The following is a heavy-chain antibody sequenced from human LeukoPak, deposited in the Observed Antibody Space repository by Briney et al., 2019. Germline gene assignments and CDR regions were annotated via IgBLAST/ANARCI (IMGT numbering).Heavy chain of an antibody. CDR2: ISSSGSTI. Sequence: GGSLRLSCAASGFTFSDYYMSWIRQAPGKGLEWVSYISSSGSTIYYADSVKGRFTISRDNAKNSLYLQMNSLSAEDTAVYYCARDLDFWSGGYNWFDPWGQGTLVTVSS. CDR1: GFTFSDYY. D-gene: IGHD3-3*01. V-gene: IGHV3-11*04. J-gene: IGHJ5*02. CDR3: ARDLDFWSGGYNWFDP.